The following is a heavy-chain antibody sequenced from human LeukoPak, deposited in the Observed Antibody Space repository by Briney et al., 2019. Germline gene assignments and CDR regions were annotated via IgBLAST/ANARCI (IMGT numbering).Heavy chain of an antibody. J-gene: IGHJ5*02. V-gene: IGHV4-59*01. CDR2: IYYSGST. Sequence: PSETLSLTRTVSGGSISSYYWSWIRQPPGKGLEWIGYIYYSGSTNYNPSLKSRVTISVDTSKNQFSLKLSSVTAADTAVYYCARDRRSGSYYKAQWFDPWGQGTLVTVSS. CDR1: GGSISSYY. D-gene: IGHD1-26*01. CDR3: ARDRRSGSYYKAQWFDP.